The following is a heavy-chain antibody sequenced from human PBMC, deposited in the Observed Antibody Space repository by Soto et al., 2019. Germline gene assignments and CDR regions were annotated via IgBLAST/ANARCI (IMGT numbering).Heavy chain of an antibody. J-gene: IGHJ3*01. CDR2: LGVRST. CDR1: GFTFSNYA. CDR3: AKGTLVKLLGMRAFDV. D-gene: IGHD1-20*01. Sequence: EVQLLESGGGLVQPGGSLRLSCAASGFTFSNYAMSWVRQAPGMGLEWVSTLGVRSTYYADSVKGRFTISRDNSNNALYMKMNSMRVGDTAVYYCAKGTLVKLLGMRAFDVWGQGTMVIVSS. V-gene: IGHV3-23*01.